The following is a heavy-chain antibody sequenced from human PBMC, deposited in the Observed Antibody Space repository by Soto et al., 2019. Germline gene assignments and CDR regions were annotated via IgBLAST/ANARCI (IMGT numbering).Heavy chain of an antibody. CDR3: ARAYARIAAARNAFAI. V-gene: IGHV3-21*01. D-gene: IGHD6-13*01. J-gene: IGHJ3*02. Sequence: PGGSLRLSCAASGFTFSSYSMNWVRQAPGKGLEWVSSISSSSSYIYYADSVKGRFTISRDNAKNSLYLQMNSLRAEDTAVYYCARAYARIAAARNAFAIWGQGTMVTVSS. CDR1: GFTFSSYS. CDR2: ISSSSSYI.